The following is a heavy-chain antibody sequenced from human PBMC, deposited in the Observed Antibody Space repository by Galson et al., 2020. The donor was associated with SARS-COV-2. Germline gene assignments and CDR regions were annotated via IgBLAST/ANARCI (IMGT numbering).Heavy chain of an antibody. Sequence: GESLKISCKGLGYIFITQWIAWVRQMPGNGLEWMGIILPSDSDTRYSPSFQGQVSISVDKSISTTYLEWSSLKASDSAMYYCVTGSYCRGGSCYDSWGQGTLVTVTS. D-gene: IGHD2-15*01. CDR2: ILPSDSDT. CDR1: GYIFITQW. V-gene: IGHV5-51*01. CDR3: VTGSYCRGGSCYDS. J-gene: IGHJ5*01.